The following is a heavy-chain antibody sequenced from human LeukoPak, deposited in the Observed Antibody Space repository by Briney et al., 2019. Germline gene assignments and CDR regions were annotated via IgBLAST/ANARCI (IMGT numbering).Heavy chain of an antibody. J-gene: IGHJ2*01. CDR2: IYYSGST. CDR3: ARTYGSSGLGYFDL. CDR1: GGXISSYY. D-gene: IGHD6-13*01. Sequence: SETLSLTCTVSGGXISSYYWSWIRQPPGKGLKWIGYIYYSGSTNYSPSLKSRLTISVDTSKNQFSLKLSSVTAADTAVYYCARTYGSSGLGYFDLWGRGTLVTVSS. V-gene: IGHV4-59*01.